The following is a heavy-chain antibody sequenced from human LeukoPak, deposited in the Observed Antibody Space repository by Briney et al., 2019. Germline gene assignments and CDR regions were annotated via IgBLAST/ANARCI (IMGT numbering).Heavy chain of an antibody. Sequence: PSDTLSLTCIVSGGSVSNSNYYRTWIRQPPGKGLEWIGYIYYSGKTKYNSSLRSRVTISVDTSKNQFSLKLSSVTAADTAVYYCARDNGGAVAGFDYWGQGTLVTVSS. CDR1: GGSVSNSNYY. CDR2: IYYSGKT. J-gene: IGHJ4*02. V-gene: IGHV4-61*01. CDR3: ARDNGGAVAGFDY. D-gene: IGHD6-19*01.